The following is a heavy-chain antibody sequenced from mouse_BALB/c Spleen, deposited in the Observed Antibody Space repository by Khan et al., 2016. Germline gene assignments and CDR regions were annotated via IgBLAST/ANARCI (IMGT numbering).Heavy chain of an antibody. V-gene: IGHV1-7*01. CDR2: INPSTGYT. CDR3: ARSGYDYEREGFDY. Sequence: QVQLQLSGAELAKPGASVKMSCKASGYTFTSYWMHWVKQRPGQGLEWIGYINPSTGYTEYNQKFKDKATLTADKSSSTAYMQLSSLTSEDSAVYYCARSGYDYEREGFDYWGQGTTLTVSS. CDR1: GYTFTSYW. J-gene: IGHJ2*01. D-gene: IGHD2-4*01.